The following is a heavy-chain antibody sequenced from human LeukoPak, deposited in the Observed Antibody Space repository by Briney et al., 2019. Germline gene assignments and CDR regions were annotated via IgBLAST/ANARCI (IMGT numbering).Heavy chain of an antibody. Sequence: PSETLSLTCSVSGGSNSNYYWSWFRQPPGKGLEWIGYIHYSWSSNYNPSLRSRVTISVEKSKKQFSLRLTSVNAADTAVYYCASTDWSYAQWGRGILVTVSS. CDR3: ASTDWSYAQ. D-gene: IGHD1-26*01. CDR2: IHYSWSS. CDR1: GGSNSNYY. J-gene: IGHJ4*02. V-gene: IGHV4-59*08.